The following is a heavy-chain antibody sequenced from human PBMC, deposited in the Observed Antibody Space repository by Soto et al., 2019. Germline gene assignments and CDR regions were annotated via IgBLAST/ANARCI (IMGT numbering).Heavy chain of an antibody. CDR2: ISGSGGST. V-gene: IGHV3-23*01. CDR3: ATCIAVPVKLAPSDY. D-gene: IGHD6-19*01. J-gene: IGHJ4*02. CDR1: GFTFSSYA. Sequence: QPGGSLRLSCAASGFTFSSYAMSWVRQAPGKGLEWVSAISGSGGSTYYADSVKGRFTISRDNSKNTLYLQMNSLRAEDTAVYYCATCIAVPVKLAPSDYRGQGTLVTVSS.